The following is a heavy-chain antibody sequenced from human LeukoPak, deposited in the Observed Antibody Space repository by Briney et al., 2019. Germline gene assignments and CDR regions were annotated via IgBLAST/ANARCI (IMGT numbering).Heavy chain of an antibody. V-gene: IGHV3-7*01. Sequence: GGSLRLSCAASGFTFSSYWMTWVRQAPGKGLEWVANIREDGGDEYYVDSVKGRFTVSRDNAKNSLYLEMKSLRAEDTAVYYCARDTNYDRDAFDIWGQGTMVTVSS. CDR3: ARDTNYDRDAFDI. CDR2: IREDGGDE. J-gene: IGHJ3*02. D-gene: IGHD3-22*01. CDR1: GFTFSSYW.